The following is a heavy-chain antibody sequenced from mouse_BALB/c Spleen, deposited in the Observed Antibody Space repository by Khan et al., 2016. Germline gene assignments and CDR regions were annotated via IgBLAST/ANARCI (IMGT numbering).Heavy chain of an antibody. J-gene: IGHJ2*01. CDR3: ARGDSYYDYDY. CDR2: IYPGDGDT. D-gene: IGHD2-4*01. CDR1: GYTFTTYW. V-gene: IGHV1-87*01. Sequence: QVQLQQSGAELARPGASVKLSCKASGYTFTTYWMQWVKQRPGQGLEWIGAIYPGDGDTGYTQKFKGKATLTADKSSSTAYMQLSSLASEDSAVYYCARGDSYYDYDYWGQGTTLTVSS.